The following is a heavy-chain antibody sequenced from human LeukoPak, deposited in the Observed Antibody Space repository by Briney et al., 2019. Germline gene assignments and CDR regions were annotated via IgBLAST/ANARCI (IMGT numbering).Heavy chain of an antibody. V-gene: IGHV1-2*06. CDR2: INPNSGGT. CDR3: ARDCSSTSCYDYYYYYGMDV. D-gene: IGHD2-2*01. J-gene: IGHJ6*02. Sequence: ASVKVSCKASGYTLTDYYMHWVRQAPGQGLEWMGRINPNSGGTNYAQKFQGRVTMTRDTSISTVYMELSRLRSDDTAVYYCARDCSSTSCYDYYYYYGMDVWGQGTTVTVSS. CDR1: GYTLTDYY.